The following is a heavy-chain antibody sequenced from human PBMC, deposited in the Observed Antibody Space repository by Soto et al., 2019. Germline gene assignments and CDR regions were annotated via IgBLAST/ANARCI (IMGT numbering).Heavy chain of an antibody. CDR2: IYESGRT. D-gene: IGHD6-13*01. V-gene: IGHV4-30-2*03. CDR1: GASISTGGYS. J-gene: IGHJ6*02. Sequence: PSETLSLTCIVSGASISTGGYSWSWIRQPPGKGPEWIGYIYESGRTYYKPSLKSRASLSMDKSRNQFSVRLTSVTAADTAVYYCARPGIAAAVVVAGNKYYYGMEVWGQGTTVTVSS. CDR3: ARPGIAAAVVVAGNKYYYGMEV.